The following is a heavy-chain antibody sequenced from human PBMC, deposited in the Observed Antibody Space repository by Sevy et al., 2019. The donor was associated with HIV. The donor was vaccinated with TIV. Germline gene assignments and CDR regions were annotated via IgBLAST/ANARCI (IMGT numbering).Heavy chain of an antibody. J-gene: IGHJ3*02. V-gene: IGHV3-64D*06. Sequence: GGSLRLSCSASGFTFSSYAMPWVRQAPGKGLEYVSAISSNGGSTYYADSVKDRFTISRDNSKNTLYLQMSSLRAEDTAVYYCVKDPIAYYYDSSGLGNAFDIWGQGTMVTVSS. CDR1: GFTFSSYA. D-gene: IGHD3-22*01. CDR3: VKDPIAYYYDSSGLGNAFDI. CDR2: ISSNGGST.